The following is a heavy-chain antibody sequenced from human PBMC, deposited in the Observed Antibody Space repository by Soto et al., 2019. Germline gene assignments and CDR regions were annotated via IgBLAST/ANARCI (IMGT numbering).Heavy chain of an antibody. CDR2: ISYDGSNK. D-gene: IGHD1-26*01. CDR1: GFTFSSYG. Sequence: GGSLRLSCAASGFTFSSYGMHWVRQAPGKGLEWVAVISYDGSNKYYADSVKGRFTISRDNSKNTLYLQMNSLRAEDTAVYYCAKEYSGSYPYYFDYWGQGTLVTVYS. CDR3: AKEYSGSYPYYFDY. J-gene: IGHJ4*02. V-gene: IGHV3-30*18.